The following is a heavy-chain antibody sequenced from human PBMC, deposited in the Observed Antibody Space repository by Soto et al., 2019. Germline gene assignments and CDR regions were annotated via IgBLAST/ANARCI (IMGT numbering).Heavy chain of an antibody. CDR3: ARSIYSNFYYAMDV. CDR2: INSSGRTI. D-gene: IGHD2-21*01. Sequence: QPGGSLRLSCAASGFTFSAYEMNWVRQAPGKGLEWLSDINSSGRTIYNADVVKGRFTISRDNAENSLYLQMNSLRAEDTAVYYCARSIYSNFYYAMDVWGPGTTVTVSS. CDR1: GFTFSAYE. J-gene: IGHJ6*02. V-gene: IGHV3-48*03.